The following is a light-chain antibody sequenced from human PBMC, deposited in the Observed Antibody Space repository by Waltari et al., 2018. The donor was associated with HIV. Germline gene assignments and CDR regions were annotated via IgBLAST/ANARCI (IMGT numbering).Light chain of an antibody. Sequence: QSALTPPHSVSGSPGHSVTISCTGTTNHVAHYKYHPGYQQPPGKVPKLLIYDLNDRPSGVPDRFSGSKSGTTASLTISGLQAEDEAFYYCCSYAGSYTLIFGGGTRLTVL. J-gene: IGLJ2*01. CDR3: CSYAGSYTLI. V-gene: IGLV2-11*01. CDR1: TNHVAHYKY. CDR2: DLN.